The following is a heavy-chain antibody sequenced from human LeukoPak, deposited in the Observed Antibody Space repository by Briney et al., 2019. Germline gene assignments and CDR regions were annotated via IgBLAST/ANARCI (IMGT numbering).Heavy chain of an antibody. CDR1: GFTFSSYA. V-gene: IGHV3-7*01. CDR2: IKQDGSEK. Sequence: GGSLRLSCAASGFTFSSYAMSWVRQAPGKGLEWVANIKQDGSEKYYVDSVKGRFTISRDNAKNSLYLQMSSLRAEDTAVYYCARDTRRYYDFWSGYSYNWFDPWGQGTLVTVSS. CDR3: ARDTRRYYDFWSGYSYNWFDP. J-gene: IGHJ5*02. D-gene: IGHD3-3*01.